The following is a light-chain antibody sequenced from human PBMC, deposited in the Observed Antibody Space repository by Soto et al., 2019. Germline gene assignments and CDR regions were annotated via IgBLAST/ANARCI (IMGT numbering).Light chain of an antibody. J-gene: IGLJ2*01. V-gene: IGLV2-14*01. CDR2: DVS. CDR3: SSYRSSSSPVI. Sequence: QSALTQPASVSGSPGQSITISCTGTSSDVGGYNYVSWYQQHPGKAPKLMIYDVSNRPSGISIRFSGSKSGNTASLTISGLQAEDEADYHCSSYRSSSSPVIFGGGTKLTVL. CDR1: SSDVGGYNY.